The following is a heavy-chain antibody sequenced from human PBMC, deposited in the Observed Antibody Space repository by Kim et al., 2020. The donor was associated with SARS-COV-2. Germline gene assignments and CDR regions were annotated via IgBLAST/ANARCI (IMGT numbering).Heavy chain of an antibody. CDR1: GGSLSSHY. D-gene: IGHD2-15*01. CDR3: ARHGSRYCSAGSCYEGWYLDI. CDR2: IYYSGST. J-gene: IGHJ2*01. V-gene: IGHV4-59*08. Sequence: SETLSLTCTVSGGSLSSHYWSWIRQPPGKGLEWIGSIYYSGSTDYNPSLKSRVTISVDTTKTQFALTLISVTAADTAVYYCARHGSRYCSAGSCYEGWYLDIWGRGTLVTVSS.